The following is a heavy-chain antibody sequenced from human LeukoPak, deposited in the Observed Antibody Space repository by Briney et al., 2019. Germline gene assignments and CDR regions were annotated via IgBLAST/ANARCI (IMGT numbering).Heavy chain of an antibody. CDR2: IKTDGSEK. CDR1: GFTFSNYW. J-gene: IGHJ6*02. V-gene: IGHV3-7*01. Sequence: GGSLRLSCEGSGFTFSNYWMGWVRQAPGKGLQWVANIKTDGSEKYYVDSVKGRFTISRDNAKNSLYLQMNSLRAEDTAVYYCARRTAAGMDYYGMDVWGQGTTVTVSS. CDR3: ARRTAAGMDYYGMDV. D-gene: IGHD6-13*01.